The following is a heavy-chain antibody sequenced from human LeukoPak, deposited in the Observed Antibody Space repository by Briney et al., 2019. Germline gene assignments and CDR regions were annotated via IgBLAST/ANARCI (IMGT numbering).Heavy chain of an antibody. Sequence: SETLSLTCTVSGGSISSYYWSWIRQPPGKGLEWIGYIYYSGSTNYNPSLKSRVTISVDTSKNQSSLKLSSVTAADTAVYYCAREGIGFDYWGQGTLVTVSS. J-gene: IGHJ4*02. CDR3: AREGIGFDY. CDR1: GGSISSYY. D-gene: IGHD2/OR15-2a*01. CDR2: IYYSGST. V-gene: IGHV4-59*01.